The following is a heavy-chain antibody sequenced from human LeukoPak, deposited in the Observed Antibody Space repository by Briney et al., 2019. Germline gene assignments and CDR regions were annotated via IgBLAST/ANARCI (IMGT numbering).Heavy chain of an antibody. Sequence: PGGSLRLSCAASGLTFSSYAMSWVRQAPGKGLEWVSAISGSGGSTYYADSVKGRFTISRDNSKNTLYLQMNSLRAEDTAVYYCAKFTMIVVVMCFDYWGQGTLVTVSS. D-gene: IGHD3-22*01. CDR2: ISGSGGST. V-gene: IGHV3-23*01. J-gene: IGHJ4*02. CDR3: AKFTMIVVVMCFDY. CDR1: GLTFSSYA.